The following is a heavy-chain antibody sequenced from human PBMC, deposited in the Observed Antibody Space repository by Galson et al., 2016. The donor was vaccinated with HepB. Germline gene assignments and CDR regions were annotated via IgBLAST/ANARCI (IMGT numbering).Heavy chain of an antibody. CDR1: GFSFSSYA. J-gene: IGHJ6*02. CDR2: ISYDGSSK. CDR3: ARVVVVLRYYYHYYGRDV. Sequence: SLRLSCAASGFSFSSYAVHWVRQAPGKGLEWVAVISYDGSSKDYADSVKGRFTISRDNSKSTLNLQMNSLRPEDSAVYYCARVVVVLRYYYHYYGRDVWGQGTTVTVSS. D-gene: IGHD2-15*01. V-gene: IGHV3-30*03.